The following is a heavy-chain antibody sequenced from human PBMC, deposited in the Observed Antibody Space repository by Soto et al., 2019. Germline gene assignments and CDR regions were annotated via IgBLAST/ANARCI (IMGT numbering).Heavy chain of an antibody. D-gene: IGHD3-22*01. J-gene: IGHJ4*02. CDR2: IHYSGSTSGST. Sequence: SDTLSRTCSVCDVSINNHYWSWIRQPPGKGLEWIGYIHYSGSTSGSTSYNPSLRSRVTISGDPSKNQFSLRLSSVTAADTAVYYCARDHSAYDSGGYWQDWHHFDYWGQGALVTVSS. V-gene: IGHV4-59*11. CDR1: DVSINNHY. CDR3: ARDHSAYDSGGYWQDWHHFDY.